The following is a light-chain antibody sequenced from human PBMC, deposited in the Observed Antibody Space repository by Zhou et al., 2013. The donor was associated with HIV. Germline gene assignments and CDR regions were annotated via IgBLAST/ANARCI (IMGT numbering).Light chain of an antibody. V-gene: IGKV1-27*01. Sequence: DIQMTQSPSSLSASVGDRVTITCRASQAINNYLAWYQQKAGEVPRLLIYAASTLQSGVPSRFSGSGSGTEFTLTISSLQPEDVATYYCQKYNSAPQTFGQGTRVEIK. CDR2: AAS. CDR3: QKYNSAPQT. J-gene: IGKJ1*01. CDR1: QAINNY.